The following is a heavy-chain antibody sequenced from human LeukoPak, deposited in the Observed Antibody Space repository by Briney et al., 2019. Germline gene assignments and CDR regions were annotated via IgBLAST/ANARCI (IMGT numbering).Heavy chain of an antibody. CDR2: IYHSGST. CDR3: ARPPTQYYYDSSGYGSGAFDI. D-gene: IGHD3-22*01. V-gene: IGHV4-34*01. CDR1: GGSFSGYY. J-gene: IGHJ3*02. Sequence: SETLSLTCAVYGGSFSGYYWSWIRQPPGKGLEWIGSIYHSGSTYYNPSLKSRVTISVDTSKNQFSLKLSSVTAADTAVYYCARPPTQYYYDSSGYGSGAFDIWGQGTMVTVSS.